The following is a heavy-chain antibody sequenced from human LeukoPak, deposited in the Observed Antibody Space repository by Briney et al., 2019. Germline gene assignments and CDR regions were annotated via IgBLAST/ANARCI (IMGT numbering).Heavy chain of an antibody. Sequence: GGSLRLSCAASGFTFSGSAMHWVRQASGKGLEWVGRIRSKANSYETAYVASVKGSFTIHRDDSKNTAYLQMNSLKTEDTAVYYCTRRTTVTSKGFDPWGQGTLVTVSS. CDR2: IRSKANSYET. D-gene: IGHD4-17*01. V-gene: IGHV3-73*01. CDR1: GFTFSGSA. CDR3: TRRTTVTSKGFDP. J-gene: IGHJ5*02.